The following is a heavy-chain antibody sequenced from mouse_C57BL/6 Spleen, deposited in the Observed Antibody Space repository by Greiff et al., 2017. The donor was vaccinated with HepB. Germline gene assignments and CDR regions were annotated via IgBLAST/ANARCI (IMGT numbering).Heavy chain of an antibody. CDR1: GFTFSSYG. Sequence: EVQLVESGGDLVKPGGSLKLSCAASGFTFSSYGMSWVRQTPDKRLEWVATISSGGSYTYYPDSVKGRFTISRDNAKNTLYLQMSSLKSEDTAMYYCARHGDHGSTQNAWFAYWGQGTLVTVSA. CDR3: ARHGDHGSTQNAWFAY. CDR2: ISSGGSYT. V-gene: IGHV5-6*01. D-gene: IGHD1-1*01. J-gene: IGHJ3*01.